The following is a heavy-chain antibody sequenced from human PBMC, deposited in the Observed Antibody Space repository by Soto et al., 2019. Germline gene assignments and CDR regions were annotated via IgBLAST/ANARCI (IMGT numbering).Heavy chain of an antibody. CDR3: ARSETAGHRGFDI. CDR2: IIPTFGTA. J-gene: IGHJ3*02. D-gene: IGHD6-19*01. CDR1: GGTFSSSA. Sequence: QVQLVQSGAEMREPGSSVKVSCKASGGTFSSSAINWLRQAPGQGPEWMGGIIPTFGTANYIEKFRGRVTITADTSSSKAYMEVSSLTSEYTAMYFCARSETAGHRGFDIWGQGTMVTVSS. V-gene: IGHV1-69*06.